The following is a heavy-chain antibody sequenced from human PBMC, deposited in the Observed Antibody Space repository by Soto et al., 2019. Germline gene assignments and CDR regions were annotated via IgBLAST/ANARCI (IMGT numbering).Heavy chain of an antibody. CDR2: ISYRGST. CDR1: GGSINSGGYH. V-gene: IGHV4-31*03. J-gene: IGHJ4*02. CDR3: ARDHYYGSGLFEH. Sequence: QVQLQESGPGLVKPSQTLSLTCTVSGGSINSGGYHWSWIRQHPGKGLEWIGYISYRGSTYYTPALKSRVTISADTSKNQVSLMLSSVTAADTAVYYCARDHYYGSGLFEHWGQGTLVTVSS. D-gene: IGHD3-10*01.